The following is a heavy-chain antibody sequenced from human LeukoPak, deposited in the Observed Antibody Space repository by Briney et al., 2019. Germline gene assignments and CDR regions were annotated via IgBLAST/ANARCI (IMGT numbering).Heavy chain of an antibody. D-gene: IGHD1-26*01. CDR1: GFTLSSYS. Sequence: PGGSLRLSCAASGFTLSSYSMNWVRQAPGKGLEWVSYISSSSSTIYYADSVKGRFTISRDNAKNSLYLQMNSLRAEDTAVYYCARDLIVGATSVPYFFDYWGQGTLVTVSS. CDR2: ISSSSSTI. V-gene: IGHV3-48*01. J-gene: IGHJ4*02. CDR3: ARDLIVGATSVPYFFDY.